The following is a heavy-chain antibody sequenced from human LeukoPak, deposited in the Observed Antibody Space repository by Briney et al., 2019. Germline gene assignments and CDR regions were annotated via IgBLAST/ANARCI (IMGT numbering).Heavy chain of an antibody. J-gene: IGHJ4*02. CDR3: ARGIQLWAPLDY. CDR2: IYYSGST. Sequence: PSETLSLTCTVSGGSTSSYYWSWIRQPPGKGLEWIGYIYYSGSTNYNPSLKSRVTISVDTSKNQFSLKLSSVTAADTALYYCARGIQLWAPLDYWGQGTLVTVSS. D-gene: IGHD5-18*01. V-gene: IGHV4-59*12. CDR1: GGSTSSYY.